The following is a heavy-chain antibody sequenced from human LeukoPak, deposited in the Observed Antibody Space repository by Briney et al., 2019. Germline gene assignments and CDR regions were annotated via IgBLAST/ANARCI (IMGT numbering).Heavy chain of an antibody. D-gene: IGHD3-22*01. CDR3: ARNYDSSGYYYYYYGMDV. Sequence: SVKVSCKASGGTFSSYTFSWVRQAPGQGLEWMGRIIPILGIANYAQKFQGRVTITADKSTSAAYMELSSLRSEDTAVYYCARNYDSSGYYYYYYGMDVWGQGTTVTVSS. V-gene: IGHV1-69*02. CDR1: GGTFSSYT. CDR2: IIPILGIA. J-gene: IGHJ6*02.